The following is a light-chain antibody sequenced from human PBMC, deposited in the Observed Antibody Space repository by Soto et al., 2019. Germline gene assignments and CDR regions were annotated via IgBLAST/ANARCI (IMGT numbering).Light chain of an antibody. J-gene: IGKJ2*01. CDR2: AAS. V-gene: IGKV1-39*01. CDR1: QSISSY. Sequence: DIQMTQSPSSLSASVGDRVTITCRASQSISSYLNWYQQKPGKAPKLLIYAASSLQSWVPSRYSGSGSGTDFTLTISCLQPEDFATYYCPQSYSTSYTLGQGTKLEIK. CDR3: PQSYSTSYT.